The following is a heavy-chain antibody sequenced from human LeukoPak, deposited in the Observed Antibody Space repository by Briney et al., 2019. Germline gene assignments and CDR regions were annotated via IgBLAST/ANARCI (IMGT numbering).Heavy chain of an antibody. J-gene: IGHJ5*02. CDR1: GGSFSGYY. D-gene: IGHD3-10*01. V-gene: IGHV4-34*01. CDR2: INHSGST. Sequence: SETLSLTCAVYGGSFSGYYWSWIRQPPGKGLEWIGEINHSGSTNYNPSLKSRVTISVDTSKNQFSLKLSSVTAADTAVYYCARSCVELLWFGESHKSYNWFDPWGQGTLVTVSS. CDR3: ARSCVELLWFGESHKSYNWFDP.